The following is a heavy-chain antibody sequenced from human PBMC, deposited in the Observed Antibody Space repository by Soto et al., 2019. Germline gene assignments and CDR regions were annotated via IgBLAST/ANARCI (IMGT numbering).Heavy chain of an antibody. CDR1: GYTFSSYG. D-gene: IGHD6-6*01. Sequence: ASVKVSCKTSGYTFSSYGISWVRQAPGQGLEWMGWISAYNGNTKYAQNLQGRLTMTTDTSTRTAYMELRSLRSDDTAVYYCARDLIAVRPGWFDPWGQGTLVTSPQ. CDR2: ISAYNGNT. V-gene: IGHV1-18*01. J-gene: IGHJ5*02. CDR3: ARDLIAVRPGWFDP.